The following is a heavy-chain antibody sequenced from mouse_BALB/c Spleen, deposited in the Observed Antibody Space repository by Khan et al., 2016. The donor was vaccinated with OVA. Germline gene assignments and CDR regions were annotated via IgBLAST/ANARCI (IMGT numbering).Heavy chain of an antibody. J-gene: IGHJ1*01. CDR2: IWAGGST. CDR1: GFSLTSYG. Sequence: QVQLKESGPGLVAPSQRLSITCTVSGFSLTSYGVHWVRQPPGKGLEWMGVIWAGGSTNYNSALRSRLTINKDNSKRQVFLKMNNLQPDDTDMYCCARGLGSSHWYFDVWGAGTAVTVSS. D-gene: IGHD1-1*01. CDR3: ARGLGSSHWYFDV. V-gene: IGHV2-9*02.